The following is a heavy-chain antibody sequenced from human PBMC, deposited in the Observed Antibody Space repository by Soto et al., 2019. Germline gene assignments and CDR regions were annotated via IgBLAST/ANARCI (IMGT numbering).Heavy chain of an antibody. CDR3: ARDQGSLRFKHPSYYYGMDV. D-gene: IGHD3-3*01. CDR1: GGSISSYY. V-gene: IGHV4-59*01. J-gene: IGHJ6*02. Sequence: SETLSLTCTVSGGSISSYYWSWIRQPPGKGLEWIGYIYYSGSTNYNPSLKSRVTISVDTSKNQFSLKLSSVTAADTAVYYCARDQGSLRFKHPSYYYGMDVWGQGTTVTVSS. CDR2: IYYSGST.